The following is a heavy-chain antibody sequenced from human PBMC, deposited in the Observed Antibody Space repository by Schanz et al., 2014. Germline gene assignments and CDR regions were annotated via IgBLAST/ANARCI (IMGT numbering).Heavy chain of an antibody. J-gene: IGHJ3*02. CDR1: GYTFTSYG. V-gene: IGHV1-18*04. CDR3: IQSPVPMAFDM. Sequence: QVQLVQSGAEVKKPGASVKVSCKASGYTFTSYGISWVRQAPGQGPEWMGWISDYNADTKYAQKVQGRVTMTTDTSTSTAYMELRSLGYEDTAVYYCIQSPVPMAFDMWGQGTKVTVSS. CDR2: ISDYNADT.